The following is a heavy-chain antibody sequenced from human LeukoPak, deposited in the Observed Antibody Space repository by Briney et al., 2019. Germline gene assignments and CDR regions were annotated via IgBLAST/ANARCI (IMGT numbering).Heavy chain of an antibody. V-gene: IGHV1-18*01. D-gene: IGHD3-22*01. Sequence: ASVTVSCKASGYTFTSYGINWVRQAPAQGLEWMGWISAYNGNTNYAQKLQGSVTMTTDTSTSTAYMELRSLRSDDTAVYYCARDPGDYYESSGYYDYWGQGTLVTVSS. CDR2: ISAYNGNT. CDR3: ARDPGDYYESSGYYDY. J-gene: IGHJ4*02. CDR1: GYTFTSYG.